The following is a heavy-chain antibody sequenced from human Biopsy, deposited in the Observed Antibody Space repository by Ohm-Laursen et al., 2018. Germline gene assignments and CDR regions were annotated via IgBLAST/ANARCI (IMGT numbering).Heavy chain of an antibody. CDR1: GYTFTRHD. J-gene: IGHJ5*01. V-gene: IGHV1-8*01. D-gene: IGHD1-26*01. CDR3: ARWETTLGRSLDS. CDR2: MSPYTGNT. Sequence: ASVKVSCKAYGYTFTRHDINWVRQATGQGLEWMGWMSPYTGNTVYAQRFQDRVTMTSDTSTGTAYMELTSLTSDDTAVYFCARWETTLGRSLDSWGQGTLVAVSS.